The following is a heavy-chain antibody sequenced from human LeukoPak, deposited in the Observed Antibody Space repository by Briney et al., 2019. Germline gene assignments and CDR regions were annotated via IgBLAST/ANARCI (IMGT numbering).Heavy chain of an antibody. D-gene: IGHD3-9*01. J-gene: IGHJ5*02. CDR2: INTNTGNP. CDR1: LYAFTSHA. Sequence: AGVKVSCKHSLYAFTSHAMKWVRPAPGQGLEWMGWINTNTGNPTYAQGFTGRFVFSLDTSVSTAYLQICSLKAEDTAVYYCAREGPYDVLTGSNWFDPWGQGTLVTVSS. CDR3: AREGPYDVLTGSNWFDP. V-gene: IGHV7-4-1*01.